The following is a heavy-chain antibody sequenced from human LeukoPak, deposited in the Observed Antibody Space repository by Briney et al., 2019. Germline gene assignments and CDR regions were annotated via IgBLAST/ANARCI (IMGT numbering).Heavy chain of an antibody. V-gene: IGHV3-30*02. J-gene: IGHJ4*02. CDR3: AKGPYYVWGSFDY. CDR1: GFTFSSYG. Sequence: PGGSLRLSCAASGFTFSSYGMHWVRQAPGKGLEWVAFIRYDGSNKYYADSVKGRFTISRDNSKNTLHLQMNSLRAEDTAVYYCAKGPYYVWGSFDYWGQGTLVTVSS. CDR2: IRYDGSNK. D-gene: IGHD3-16*01.